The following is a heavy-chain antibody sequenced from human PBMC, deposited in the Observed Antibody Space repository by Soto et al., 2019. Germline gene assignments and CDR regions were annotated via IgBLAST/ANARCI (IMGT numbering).Heavy chain of an antibody. CDR3: ARHGHMVRGVISGPNWFDP. CDR1: GGSISNNNYY. Sequence: SETLSLTCTVSGGSISNNNYYWGWIRQPPGKGLEWIGSIYYSGSTYYNPSLKSRVTISVDTSKNQFSLKLSSVTAADTAVYYCARHGHMVRGVISGPNWFDPWGQGTLVTVSS. D-gene: IGHD3-10*01. CDR2: IYYSGST. V-gene: IGHV4-39*01. J-gene: IGHJ5*02.